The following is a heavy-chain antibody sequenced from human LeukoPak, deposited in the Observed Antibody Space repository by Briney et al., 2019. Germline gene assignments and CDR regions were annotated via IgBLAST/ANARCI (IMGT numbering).Heavy chain of an antibody. D-gene: IGHD3-10*01. CDR1: GFTFSSYG. CDR2: IYSGGPT. CDR3: ALQWLGEFLPDY. J-gene: IGHJ4*02. V-gene: IGHV3-NL1*01. Sequence: GGSLRLSCAASGFTFSSYGMHWVRQAPGKGLEWVSVIYSGGPTYYADSVKGRFTISRDNSKNTLYLQMNSLRAEDTAVYYCALQWLGEFLPDYWGQGTLVTVSS.